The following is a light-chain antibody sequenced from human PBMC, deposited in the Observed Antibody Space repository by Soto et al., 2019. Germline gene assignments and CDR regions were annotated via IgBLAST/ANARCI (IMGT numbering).Light chain of an antibody. J-gene: IGKJ2*01. Sequence: EIVLTQSPGTLSLSPGERATLSCRASQSISSNYLAWYQQRSGQAPRRLMYGTSTRATGIPARVTGSGSGTDFALTFSRLEPEDFAVYYCHQYCSSPETFGQGTKLDIK. CDR1: QSISSNY. CDR2: GTS. V-gene: IGKV3-20*01. CDR3: HQYCSSPET.